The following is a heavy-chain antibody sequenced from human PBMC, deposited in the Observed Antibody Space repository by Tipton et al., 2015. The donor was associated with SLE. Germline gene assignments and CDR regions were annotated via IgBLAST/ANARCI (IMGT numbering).Heavy chain of an antibody. V-gene: IGHV3-53*01. CDR2: IYSGGST. Sequence: SLRLSCAASGFTVSSNYMSWVRQAPGKGLEWVSVIYSGGSTYYADSVKGRFTISRDNSKNTLYLQMNSLRAEDTAVYYCEVYAKGDFDYWGQGTLVTVSS. CDR1: GFTVSSNY. D-gene: IGHD2-8*01. J-gene: IGHJ4*02. CDR3: EVYAKGDFDY.